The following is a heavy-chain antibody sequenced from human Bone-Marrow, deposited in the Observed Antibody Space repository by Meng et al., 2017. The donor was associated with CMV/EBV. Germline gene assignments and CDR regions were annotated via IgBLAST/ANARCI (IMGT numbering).Heavy chain of an antibody. CDR1: GGSFSGYY. D-gene: IGHD6-6*01. CDR2: INHSGST. J-gene: IGHJ5*02. CDR3: ARGPRIAARLVRFDP. V-gene: IGHV4-34*01. Sequence: SETLSLTCAVYGGSFSGYYWSWIRQPPGKGLEWIGEINHSGSTNYNPSLKSRVTISVDTSKNQFSLKLSSVTAADTAVYYCARGPRIAARLVRFDPWGQGTLVTFYS.